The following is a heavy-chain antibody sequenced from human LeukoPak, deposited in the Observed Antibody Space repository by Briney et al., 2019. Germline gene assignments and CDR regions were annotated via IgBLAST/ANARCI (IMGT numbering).Heavy chain of an antibody. CDR2: INTSGGST. V-gene: IGHV1-46*01. CDR1: GYTFTSYY. Sequence: ASVKVSCKASGYTFTSYYMHWVRQAPGQGLEWMGIINTSGGSTSYAQKFQGRVTMTRDTSTSTVYMELSSLRSEDTAVYYCARDRLFGESSYWYFDLWGRGTLVTVSS. CDR3: ARDRLFGESSYWYFDL. J-gene: IGHJ2*01. D-gene: IGHD3-10*02.